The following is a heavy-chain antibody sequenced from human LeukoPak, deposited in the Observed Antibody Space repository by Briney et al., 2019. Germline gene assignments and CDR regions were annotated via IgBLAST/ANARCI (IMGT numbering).Heavy chain of an antibody. J-gene: IGHJ4*02. CDR2: IASDTTYM. Sequence: GGSLRLSCEASGFTFSAYTANWVRQAPGKGLEWVSSIASDTTYMKYADSVKGRFSVSRDNAKNSVFLEMKSLRADDTAVYFCARDYCDSSASATFDYWGRGTLVTVSS. CDR1: GFTFSAYT. D-gene: IGHD3-22*01. V-gene: IGHV3-21*06. CDR3: ARDYCDSSASATFDY.